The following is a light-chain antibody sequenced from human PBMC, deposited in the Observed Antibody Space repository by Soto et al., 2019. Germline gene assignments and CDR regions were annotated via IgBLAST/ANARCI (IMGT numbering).Light chain of an antibody. CDR3: TSYTSSSTLV. V-gene: IGLV2-14*01. CDR2: EVS. J-gene: IGLJ2*01. CDR1: SSDVGGYNY. Sequence: QSALTQPASVSGSPGQSITISCTGTSSDVGGYNYVSWYQQHPGKAPKLMIYEVSNRPSGVSNRFSGSKSGNTASLIISGLQAEDEGDYYCTSYTSSSTLVIGGGTKLTV.